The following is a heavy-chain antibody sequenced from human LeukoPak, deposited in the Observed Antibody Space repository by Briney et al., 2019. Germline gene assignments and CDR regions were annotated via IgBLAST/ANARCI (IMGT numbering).Heavy chain of an antibody. D-gene: IGHD3-10*01. V-gene: IGHV7-4-1*02. CDR2: INTNTGNP. CDR3: ARDLRSLMVRGVIKGETTYAFDI. J-gene: IGHJ3*02. Sequence: ASVKVSCKASGYTFTSYAMNWVRQAPGQGLEWMGWINTNTGNPTYAQGFTGRFVFSLDTSVSTAYLQISSLKAEDTAVYYCARDLRSLMVRGVIKGETTYAFDIWGQGTMVTVSS. CDR1: GYTFTSYA.